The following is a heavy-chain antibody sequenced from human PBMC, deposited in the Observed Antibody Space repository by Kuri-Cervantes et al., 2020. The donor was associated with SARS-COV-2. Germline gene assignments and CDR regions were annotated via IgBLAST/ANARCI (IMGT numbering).Heavy chain of an antibody. J-gene: IGHJ3*02. V-gene: IGHV4-4*07. CDR1: GGSISSYY. CDR3: ARHTIFGAHDAFDI. Sequence: SETLSLTRTVSGGSISSYYWSWIRQPAGKGLEWIGRIYTSGSTNYNPSLKSRVTMSVDTSKNQFSLKLSSVTAADTAVYYCARHTIFGAHDAFDIWGQGTMVTVSS. D-gene: IGHD3-3*01. CDR2: IYTSGST.